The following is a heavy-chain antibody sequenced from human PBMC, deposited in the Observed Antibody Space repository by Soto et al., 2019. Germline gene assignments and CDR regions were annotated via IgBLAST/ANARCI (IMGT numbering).Heavy chain of an antibody. CDR2: ISANNGDK. V-gene: IGHV1-18*01. CDR3: ARDGPHIPAVGDV. D-gene: IGHD6-13*01. Sequence: QVYLVQSGPEVKKPGASVKVSCKASGYTFINYGVSWVRQAPGQGLEWMGWISANNGDKKYAQNVQGRVTLTTNTSTSTAYMEMRALRSDDTAAYYCARDGPHIPAVGDVWGQGTTVTVSS. CDR1: GYTFINYG. J-gene: IGHJ6*02.